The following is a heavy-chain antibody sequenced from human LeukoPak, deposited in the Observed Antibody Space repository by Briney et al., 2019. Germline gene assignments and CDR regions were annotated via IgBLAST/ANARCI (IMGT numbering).Heavy chain of an antibody. CDR1: GFTFSSYA. V-gene: IGHV3-23*01. Sequence: GGSLRLSCAASGFTFSSYAMSWVRQAPGKGLEWVSGISGSGGTTYYADSVQGRFTISRGNSKKTLFLQMSSLRAEDTAVYYCAKGDVVTAIFPLDYWGQGTLVIVSS. D-gene: IGHD5-12*01. CDR2: ISGSGGTT. CDR3: AKGDVVTAIFPLDY. J-gene: IGHJ4*02.